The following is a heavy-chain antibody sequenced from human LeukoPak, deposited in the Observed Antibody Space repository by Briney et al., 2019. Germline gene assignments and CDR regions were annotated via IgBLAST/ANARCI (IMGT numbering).Heavy chain of an antibody. J-gene: IGHJ4*02. CDR3: VRSGIAAAGTAFRFDY. D-gene: IGHD6-13*01. CDR1: GFTFSSYA. V-gene: IGHV3-64D*06. CDR2: ISSNGGST. Sequence: GGSLRLSCAASGFTFSSYAMHWVRQAPGKGLEYVSAISSNGGSTYYADSVKGSFTISRDNSKNTLYLQMSSLRAEDTAVYYCVRSGIAAAGTAFRFDYWGQGTLVTVSS.